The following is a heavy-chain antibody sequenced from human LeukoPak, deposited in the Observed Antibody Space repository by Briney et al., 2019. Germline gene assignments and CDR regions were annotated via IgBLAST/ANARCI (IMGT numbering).Heavy chain of an antibody. Sequence: GGSLRLSCAASGFTVSSNYMSWVRQAPGKGLEWVSAISGSGGSTYYADSVKGRFTISRDNSKNTLYLQMNSLRAEDTAVYYCAKWREGLTGYYIVDYWGQGTLVTVSS. V-gene: IGHV3-23*01. CDR3: AKWREGLTGYYIVDY. CDR2: ISGSGGST. CDR1: GFTVSSNY. D-gene: IGHD3-9*01. J-gene: IGHJ4*02.